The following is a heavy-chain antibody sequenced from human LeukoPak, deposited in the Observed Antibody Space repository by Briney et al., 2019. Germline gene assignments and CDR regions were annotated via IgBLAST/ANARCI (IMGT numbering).Heavy chain of an antibody. CDR1: GGSISSGDYY. Sequence: PSETLSLTCTVSGGSISSGDYYWSWIRQPPGKGLQWIGYIYYSGSTYYNPSLKSRVTISVDTSKNPFSLKLSSVTAADTAVYYCAREVLNYYDSSGTIDYWGQGTLVTVSS. CDR2: IYYSGST. V-gene: IGHV4-30-4*08. CDR3: AREVLNYYDSSGTIDY. D-gene: IGHD3-22*01. J-gene: IGHJ4*02.